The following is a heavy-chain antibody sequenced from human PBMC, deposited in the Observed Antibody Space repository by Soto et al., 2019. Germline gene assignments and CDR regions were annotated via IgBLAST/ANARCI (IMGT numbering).Heavy chain of an antibody. D-gene: IGHD2-21*02. Sequence: GSLRLSCAASGFTFSGSAMHWVRQASGKGLEWVGRIRSKANSYATAYAASVKGRFTISRDDSKNTAYLQMNSLKTEDTAVYYCTPLYCGGDCYSDAFDIWGQGTMVTVSS. CDR1: GFTFSGSA. CDR3: TPLYCGGDCYSDAFDI. CDR2: IRSKANSYAT. J-gene: IGHJ3*02. V-gene: IGHV3-73*01.